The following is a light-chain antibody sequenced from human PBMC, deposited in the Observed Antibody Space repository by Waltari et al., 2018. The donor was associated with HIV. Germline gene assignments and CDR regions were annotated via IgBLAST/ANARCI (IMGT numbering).Light chain of an antibody. Sequence: DIVMTQSPDSLAVSLGEGATINCKSSQSVFYSSDNKNYLAWYQQKPGQPPKLLIYWASTRESGVPDRFSGSGSGTALTLTISSLQADAVAVYYCQQYYPSPLTFGGRTQVEIK. V-gene: IGKV4-1*01. CDR2: WAS. J-gene: IGKJ4*01. CDR3: QQYYPSPLT. CDR1: QSVFYSSDNKNY.